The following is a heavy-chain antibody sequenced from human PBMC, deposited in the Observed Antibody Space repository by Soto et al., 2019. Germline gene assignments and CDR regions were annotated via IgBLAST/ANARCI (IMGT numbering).Heavy chain of an antibody. CDR3: ARLGVSPSTASYYYGLDV. V-gene: IGHV4-59*01. D-gene: IGHD3-16*01. J-gene: IGHJ6*02. CDR1: GGSIGSYY. Sequence: PSETLSLTCTVSGGSIGSYYWVWFRQPPGKGLEWIGYIYYSGSTNYSPSLKSRVTISVDTSKNQFSLKLRSVTAADTAVYYCARLGVSPSTASYYYGLDVWGQGTTVTVSS. CDR2: IYYSGST.